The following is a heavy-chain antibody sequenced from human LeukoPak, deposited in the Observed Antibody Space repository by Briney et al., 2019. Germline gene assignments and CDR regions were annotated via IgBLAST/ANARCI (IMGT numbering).Heavy chain of an antibody. Sequence: GSLRLSCVASGFTFGSFWMSWVRQAPGKGLEWVANIKEDGSKKNYVDSAKGRFTISRDNAKNSLYLQMNSLRAEDTAVYFCATPLDYYDSSGYHQGGDWGQGTLVTVSS. V-gene: IGHV3-7*03. J-gene: IGHJ4*02. CDR1: GFTFGSFW. CDR2: IKEDGSKK. D-gene: IGHD3-22*01. CDR3: ATPLDYYDSSGYHQGGD.